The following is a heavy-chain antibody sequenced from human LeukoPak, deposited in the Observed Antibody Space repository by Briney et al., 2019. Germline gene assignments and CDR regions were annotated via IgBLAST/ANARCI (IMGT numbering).Heavy chain of an antibody. J-gene: IGHJ4*02. D-gene: IGHD3-3*01. CDR1: GFTFSSYG. Sequence: PGGSLRLSCAASGFTFSSYGMHWVRQAPGKGLEWVAVISYDGSNKYYADSVKGRFTISRDNSKNTLYLQMNSLRAEDTAVYYCAKGAKDDFWSGYSDYWGQGTLVTVSS. CDR3: AKGAKDDFWSGYSDY. CDR2: ISYDGSNK. V-gene: IGHV3-30*18.